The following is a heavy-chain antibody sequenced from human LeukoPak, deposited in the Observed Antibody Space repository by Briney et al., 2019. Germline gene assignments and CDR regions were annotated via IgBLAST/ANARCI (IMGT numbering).Heavy chain of an antibody. D-gene: IGHD5-12*01. CDR1: EFTFGDYA. V-gene: IGHV3-49*04. Sequence: GGSLRLSCTASEFTFGDYAISWVRQAPGKGLEWLGFIRSKDNDGTTDYAASVKGRFIISRDDSKSVAYLEMNDLKVEDTAVYYCTRDRWGGGYISRGMDVWGKGTTVTISS. J-gene: IGHJ6*04. CDR3: TRDRWGGGYISRGMDV. CDR2: IRSKDNDGTT.